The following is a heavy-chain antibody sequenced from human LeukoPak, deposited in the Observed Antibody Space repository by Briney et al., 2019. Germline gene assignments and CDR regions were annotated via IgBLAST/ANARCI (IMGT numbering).Heavy chain of an antibody. CDR2: IYPGDSNT. D-gene: IGHD1-14*01. V-gene: IGHV5-51*01. CDR1: GYSFTSYW. J-gene: IGHJ6*02. CDR3: ARLRNHNNYYYYGMDV. Sequence: KGGESLKISCKGSGYSFTSYWIGWVRQMPGKGLEWMGIIYPGDSNTRNSPSFQGQVTISADKSISTAYLQWSSLKASDTAMYYCARLRNHNNYYYYGMDVWGQGTTVTVSS.